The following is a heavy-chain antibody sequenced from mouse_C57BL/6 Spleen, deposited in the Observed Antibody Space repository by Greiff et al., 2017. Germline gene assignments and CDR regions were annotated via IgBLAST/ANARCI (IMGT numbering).Heavy chain of an antibody. Sequence: QVQLQQSGPELVKPGASVKISCKASGYAFSSSWMNWVKQRPGTGLEWIGRIYPGDGDTNYNGKFKGKATLTADKSSSTAYMQPSSLASEDSAVYFCARTGTRFDYWGQGTTLTVSS. V-gene: IGHV1-82*01. CDR3: ARTGTRFDY. CDR2: IYPGDGDT. CDR1: GYAFSSSW. J-gene: IGHJ2*01. D-gene: IGHD4-1*01.